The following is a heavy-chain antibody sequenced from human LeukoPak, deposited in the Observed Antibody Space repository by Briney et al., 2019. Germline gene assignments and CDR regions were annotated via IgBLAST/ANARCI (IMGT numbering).Heavy chain of an antibody. Sequence: GASVKVSCKASGYTFTGYYMHWVRQAPGQGLEWMGWINPNSGGTNYAQKFQGRVTMTRDTSISTAYMELSRLRSDDTAVYYCARGVERITIFGVAPHDYWGQGTLVTVSS. D-gene: IGHD3-3*01. CDR3: ARGVERITIFGVAPHDY. J-gene: IGHJ4*02. CDR1: GYTFTGYY. CDR2: INPNSGGT. V-gene: IGHV1-2*02.